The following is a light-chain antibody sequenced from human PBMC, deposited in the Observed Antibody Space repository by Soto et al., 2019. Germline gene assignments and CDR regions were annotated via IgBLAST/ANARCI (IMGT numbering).Light chain of an antibody. CDR1: QSISSW. J-gene: IGKJ5*01. CDR2: DAS. V-gene: IGKV1-5*01. CDR3: QQYNSYPIT. Sequence: DIQVTQSAFTLSASVGDRVTITCRASQSISSWLAWYQQKPGKAPKLLIYDASNLESGVPSRFSGSGSGTEFTLTISSLQPDDFATYYCQQYNSYPITFGQGTRLEIK.